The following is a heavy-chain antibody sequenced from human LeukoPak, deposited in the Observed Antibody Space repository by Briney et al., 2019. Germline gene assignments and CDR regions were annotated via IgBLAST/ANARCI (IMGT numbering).Heavy chain of an antibody. J-gene: IGHJ5*01. V-gene: IGHV3-74*01. D-gene: IGHD1-26*01. CDR1: GFTFSSYG. CDR2: IKGDGTHT. Sequence: GRSLRLSCAASGFTFSSYGMHWVRQAPGKGLVWVSRIKGDGTHTIYADSVKGRFSISRDNAKSTLYLQMRSLRADDTAVYYCVRDWDHFDFDSWGQGTLVTVSS. CDR3: VRDWDHFDFDS.